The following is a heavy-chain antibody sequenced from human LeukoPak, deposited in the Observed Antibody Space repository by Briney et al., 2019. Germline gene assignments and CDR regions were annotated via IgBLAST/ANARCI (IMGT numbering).Heavy chain of an antibody. J-gene: IGHJ4*02. Sequence: GGSLRVSCPASGFTFSSYAMRWLRQAPGKGLEWVSTISRIGDSTYYADSVKGRFTISRDNSKNTLHLQMNSLRAEDTAVYSCAKGRSGVSSAAINYWGQGTLVTVSS. V-gene: IGHV3-23*01. CDR3: AKGRSGVSSAAINY. D-gene: IGHD2-2*01. CDR1: GFTFSSYA. CDR2: ISRIGDST.